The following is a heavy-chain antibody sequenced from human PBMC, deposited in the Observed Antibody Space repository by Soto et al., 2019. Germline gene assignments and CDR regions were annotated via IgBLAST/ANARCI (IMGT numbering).Heavy chain of an antibody. CDR1: GFTFSTYA. CDR2: ISGSGGST. J-gene: IGHJ2*01. D-gene: IGHD6-13*01. V-gene: IGHV3-23*01. Sequence: EVQVLESGGGLVQPGGSLRLSCAASGFTFSTYAMSWVRQAPGKGLEWVSGISGSGGSTYYADSVKGRFTISRDNSKKTLFLQMSSLRAEVTAVYFCAKGGAAAGMGYFDLWGRGTLVTVSS. CDR3: AKGGAAAGMGYFDL.